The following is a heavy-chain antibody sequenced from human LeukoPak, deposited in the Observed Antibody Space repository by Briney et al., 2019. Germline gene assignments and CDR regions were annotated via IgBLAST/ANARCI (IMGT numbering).Heavy chain of an antibody. CDR3: AREEYGFDP. V-gene: IGHV1-2*02. D-gene: IGHD2-2*01. J-gene: IGHJ5*02. CDR2: INPNSGGT. Sequence: ASVTLSCKVSGYTFTSYYIDWVRQAPGQGLEWMGWINPNSGGTNFAQKFQGRVSMTRDKSISTAYMELSRLRSDDTAVYYCAREEYGFDPWGQGTLVTVSS. CDR1: GYTFTSYY.